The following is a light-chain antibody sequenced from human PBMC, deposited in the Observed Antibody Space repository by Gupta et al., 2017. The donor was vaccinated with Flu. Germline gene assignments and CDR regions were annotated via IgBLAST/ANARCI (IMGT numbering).Light chain of an antibody. CDR3: SSYTSSSTWV. V-gene: IGLV2-14*01. J-gene: IGLJ3*02. CDR1: SSDVGGYNY. CDR2: EVS. Sequence: QSALTQPASVSGSPGQSITISCTGTSSDVGGYNYVSWYQQHPGKAPKLRMYEVSNRPSGVSNRFSGSKSGNTDSLTISGLQAEDEADDYCSSYTSSSTWVFGGGTKLTGL.